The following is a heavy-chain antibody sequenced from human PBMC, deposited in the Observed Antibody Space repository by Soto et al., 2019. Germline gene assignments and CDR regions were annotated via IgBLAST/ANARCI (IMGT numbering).Heavy chain of an antibody. CDR2: INPNSGGT. Sequence: ASVKVSCKASGYTFTGYYMHWVRQAPGQGLEWMGWINPNSGGTNYAQKFQGWVTMTRDTSISTAYMELGRLRSDDTAVYYCARDRSRGIAAAGTKAPEPVEFDPWGQGTLVTVSS. CDR1: GYTFTGYY. J-gene: IGHJ5*02. V-gene: IGHV1-2*04. CDR3: ARDRSRGIAAAGTKAPEPVEFDP. D-gene: IGHD6-13*01.